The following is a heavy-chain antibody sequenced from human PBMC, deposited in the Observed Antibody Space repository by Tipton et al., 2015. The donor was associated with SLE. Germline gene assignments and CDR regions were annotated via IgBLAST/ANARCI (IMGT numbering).Heavy chain of an antibody. V-gene: IGHV1-18*01. CDR1: GYTFTSYD. J-gene: IGHJ3*02. CDR2: ISGYNGDT. D-gene: IGHD7-27*01. Sequence: QLVQSGAEVKKPGASVKVSCKASGYTFTSYDINWVRQATGQGLEWMGWISGYNGDTNYAQKLQGRVTMTTDTSTSTAYMELRSLRSDDTAVYYCARDKTGDQDGDAFDIWGQGTMVTVSS. CDR3: ARDKTGDQDGDAFDI.